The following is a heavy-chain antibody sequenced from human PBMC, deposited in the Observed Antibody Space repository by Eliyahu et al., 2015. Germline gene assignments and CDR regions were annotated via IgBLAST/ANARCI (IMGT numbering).Heavy chain of an antibody. V-gene: IGHV3-33*01. CDR1: GCPFXXXG. CDR2: IWYDGSNK. J-gene: IGHJ3*02. D-gene: IGHD3-22*01. CDR3: ARGLWNYDSSGYDAFDI. Sequence: QVQLVESGGGVVQPGRSLRLSCAXSGCPFXXXGXXWVRQAPGKGLEWVAVIWYDGSNKYYADSVKGRFTISRDNSKNTLYLQMNSLRAEDTAVYYCARGLWNYDSSGYDAFDIWGQGTMCHRLF.